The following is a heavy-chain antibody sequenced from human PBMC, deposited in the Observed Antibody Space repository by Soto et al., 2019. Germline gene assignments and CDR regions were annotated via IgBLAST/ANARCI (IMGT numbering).Heavy chain of an antibody. J-gene: IGHJ4*02. CDR1: GGTFSSYA. Sequence: QVQLVQSGAEVKKPGSSVKVSCKASGGTFSSYAISWVRQAPGQGLEWMGGIIPIFGTANYAQKFQGRVTITADDSTSTAYMELSSLRAEDTAVYYGAREGSSGSHIGYWGQGTLVTVSS. V-gene: IGHV1-69*01. D-gene: IGHD3-22*01. CDR3: AREGSSGSHIGY. CDR2: IIPIFGTA.